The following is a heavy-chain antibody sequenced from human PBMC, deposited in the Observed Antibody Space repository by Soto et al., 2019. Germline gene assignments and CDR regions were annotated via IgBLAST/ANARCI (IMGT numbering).Heavy chain of an antibody. CDR3: ARKAEGSGYYLDY. CDR2: IYYSGST. CDR1: GGSISSGGYY. D-gene: IGHD3-22*01. J-gene: IGHJ4*02. Sequence: PSETLSLTCTVSGGSISSGGYYWSWIRQHPGKGLEWIGYIYYSGSTYYNPSLKSRVTISVDTSKNQFSLKLSSVTAADTAVYYCARKAEGSGYYLDYWGQGTLVTVSS. V-gene: IGHV4-31*03.